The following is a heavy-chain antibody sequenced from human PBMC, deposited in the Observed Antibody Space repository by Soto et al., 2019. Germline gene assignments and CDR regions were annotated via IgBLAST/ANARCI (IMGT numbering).Heavy chain of an antibody. CDR2: KYHSGAT. J-gene: IGHJ3*01. Sequence: QVVLQESGPGLVKPSGTLSLTCSVSGASTNSRNWWGWIRQSPGKGLEWIGEKYHSGATNYHPSLKSRVLISIDSAQNHISLELTSVTAADTAMYYCVRVRPTLGEGAFDVWGQGMMVTVSS. V-gene: IGHV4-4*02. CDR3: VRVRPTLGEGAFDV. D-gene: IGHD4-4*01. CDR1: GASTNSRNW.